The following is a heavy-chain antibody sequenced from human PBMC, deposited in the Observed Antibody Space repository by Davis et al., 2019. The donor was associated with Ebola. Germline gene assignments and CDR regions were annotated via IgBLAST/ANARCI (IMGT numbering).Heavy chain of an antibody. V-gene: IGHV4-34*01. CDR3: ARRKRYTSGSYRGFEWFDA. CDR2: INYSGST. J-gene: IGHJ5*02. D-gene: IGHD3-10*01. Sequence: SETLSLTCAVYGGSLSGYSWNWIRLSPGKGLAWIAEINYSGSTNYNPSLKSRVTISVDTSKSQFSLKVTSVTAADTAVYYCARRKRYTSGSYRGFEWFDAWDQGAQVTVSS. CDR1: GGSLSGYS.